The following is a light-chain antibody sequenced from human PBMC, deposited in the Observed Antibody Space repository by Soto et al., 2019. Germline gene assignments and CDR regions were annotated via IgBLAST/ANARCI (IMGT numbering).Light chain of an antibody. CDR1: TSDVGGYDY. CDR3: YSFTSGNTLYV. Sequence: QSVLTQPASVSGSPGQSITISCTGTTSDVGGYDYVSWYQQHPGQAPKLLIYEVSNRPSGVSHRFSGSKSGNTASLSISGLQAEDEADYYRYSFTSGNTLYVFGTGTKV. V-gene: IGLV2-14*01. CDR2: EVS. J-gene: IGLJ1*01.